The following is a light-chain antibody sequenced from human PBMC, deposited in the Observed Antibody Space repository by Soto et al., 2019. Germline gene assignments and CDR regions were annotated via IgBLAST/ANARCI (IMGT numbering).Light chain of an antibody. CDR1: SSDVGGYNF. J-gene: IGLJ1*01. CDR2: DVT. V-gene: IGLV2-14*01. Sequence: QSALTQPASVSGSPGQSITISCTGTSSDVGGYNFVSWYQQYPGKAPKLMIHDVTSRPSGVSNRFSGSKSGTTASLTISGXQAEDEADYYCCSYASSTSYVFGTGTKLTVL. CDR3: CSYASSTSYV.